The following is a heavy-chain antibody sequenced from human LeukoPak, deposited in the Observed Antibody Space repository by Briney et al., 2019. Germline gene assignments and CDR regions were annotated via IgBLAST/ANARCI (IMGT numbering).Heavy chain of an antibody. V-gene: IGHV3-72*01. CDR3: TTYRSGHY. D-gene: IGHD6-19*01. J-gene: IGHJ4*02. Sequence: GGSLRLSCAASGFTFSDHYMDWVRQAPGKGLEWVGRIRNKANSYATEYAASVKGRFTISRDDSENSLYLQLNSLKTEDTAVYYCTTYRSGHYWGQGTLVTVSS. CDR1: GFTFSDHY. CDR2: IRNKANSYAT.